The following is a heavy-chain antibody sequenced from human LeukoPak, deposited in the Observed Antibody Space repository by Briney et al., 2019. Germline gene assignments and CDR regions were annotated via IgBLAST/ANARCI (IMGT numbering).Heavy chain of an antibody. J-gene: IGHJ4*02. CDR2: ISSSSSYT. Sequence: GGSLRLCCAASGFTFSDYYMSWIRQAPGKGLEWISYISSSSSYTDYADSVKGRFIISRDNARKSLSLQMNTLRAEDTAVYYCARVGLFYDSSGYYPLDYWGPGTLVTVSS. D-gene: IGHD3-22*01. CDR1: GFTFSDYY. CDR3: ARVGLFYDSSGYYPLDY. V-gene: IGHV3-11*05.